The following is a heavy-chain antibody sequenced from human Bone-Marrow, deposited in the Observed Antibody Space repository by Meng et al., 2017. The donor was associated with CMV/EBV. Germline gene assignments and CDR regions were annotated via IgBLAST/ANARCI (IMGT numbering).Heavy chain of an antibody. CDR3: ARGGRLGYYYGMDV. J-gene: IGHJ6*02. D-gene: IGHD3-16*01. Sequence: GESLKISCAASGFTFSSYSMNWVRQAPGKGLEWVSSISSSSSYIYYADSVKGRFTISRDNAKNSLYLQMNSLRAEDTAVYSCARGGRLGYYYGMDVWGQGTTVTVYS. V-gene: IGHV3-21*01. CDR1: GFTFSSYS. CDR2: ISSSSSYI.